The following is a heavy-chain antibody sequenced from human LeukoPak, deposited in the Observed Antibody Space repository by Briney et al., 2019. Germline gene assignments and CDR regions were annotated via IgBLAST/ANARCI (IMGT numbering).Heavy chain of an antibody. V-gene: IGHV3-7*03. CDR1: GFTFSSYW. Sequence: PGGSLRLSRAASGFTFSSYWMSWVRQAPGKGLEWVANIKQDGSEKYYVDSVKGRFTISRDNAKNLLYLQMNSLRAEDTAVYYCARDMDGDYAYYFDYWGQGTLVTVSS. D-gene: IGHD4-17*01. CDR2: IKQDGSEK. CDR3: ARDMDGDYAYYFDY. J-gene: IGHJ4*02.